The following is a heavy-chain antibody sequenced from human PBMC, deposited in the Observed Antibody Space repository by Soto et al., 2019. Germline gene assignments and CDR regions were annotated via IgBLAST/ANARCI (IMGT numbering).Heavy chain of an antibody. CDR1: GGSISSGDYY. D-gene: IGHD2-21*02. CDR2: MYNSGST. V-gene: IGHV4-61*08. Sequence: SSETLSLTCTVSGGSISSGDYYWSWIRQPPGKGLEWIGYMYNSGSTNYNPSLKSRVTISVDTSKNQFSLKLNSVTAAGTAVYYCARDLWGYCGADCYPLDVWGQGTTVTVSS. J-gene: IGHJ6*02. CDR3: ARDLWGYCGADCYPLDV.